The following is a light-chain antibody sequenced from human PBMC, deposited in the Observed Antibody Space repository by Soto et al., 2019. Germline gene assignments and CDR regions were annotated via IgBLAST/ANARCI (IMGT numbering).Light chain of an antibody. CDR2: DAS. J-gene: IGKJ4*01. CDR3: QQYHSYPLT. CDR1: QTISSC. Sequence: DIEMTQSPSTLSASVGDRVTITCRASQTISSCLAWYQQKPGKAPNLLIYDASSGESGVPSGFSGSGSGTEVTLTISSLQPYDFSAYYCQQYHSYPLTFGGGTKVEIK. V-gene: IGKV1-5*01.